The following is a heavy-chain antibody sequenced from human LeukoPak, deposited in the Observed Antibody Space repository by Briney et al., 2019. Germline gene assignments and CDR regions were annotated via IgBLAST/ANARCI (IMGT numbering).Heavy chain of an antibody. CDR2: INPSGGST. J-gene: IGHJ6*02. CDR1: GYTFTIYY. CDR3: ARDGDVDTAMVSTLDYYYYGMDV. D-gene: IGHD5-18*01. Sequence: ASVKVSCKASGYTFTIYYMHWERQAPGQGLEWMGIINPSGGSTSYAQKFQGRVTMTRDTSTSTVYMELSSLRSEDTAVYYCARDGDVDTAMVSTLDYYYYGMDVWGQGTTVTVSS. V-gene: IGHV1-46*01.